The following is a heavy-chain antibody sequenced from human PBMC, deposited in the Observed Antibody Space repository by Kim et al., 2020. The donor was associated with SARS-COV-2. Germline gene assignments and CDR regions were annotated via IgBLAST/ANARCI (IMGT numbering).Heavy chain of an antibody. D-gene: IGHD3-10*01. J-gene: IGHJ4*02. CDR3: ARGWFGQVGDY. V-gene: IGHV3-21*01. Sequence: RYVADAVEGRFTISKDNARNSVYLHMNSLRVDDTAIYYCARGWFGQVGDYWGQGARVTVSS. CDR2: R.